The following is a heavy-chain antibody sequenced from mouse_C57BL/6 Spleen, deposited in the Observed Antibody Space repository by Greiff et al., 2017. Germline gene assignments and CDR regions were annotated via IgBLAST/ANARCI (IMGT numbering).Heavy chain of an antibody. CDR3: ARYGYASFDY. J-gene: IGHJ2*01. Sequence: VQLQQSGPVLVKPGASVKMSCKASGYTFTDYYMNWVKQSHGKSLEWIGVINPYNGVTSYNQKFKGKATLTVDKSSSTAYMELNSLTSEDSAVYYCARYGYASFDYWGQGTTLTVSS. D-gene: IGHD2-2*01. CDR1: GYTFTDYY. V-gene: IGHV1-19*01. CDR2: INPYNGVT.